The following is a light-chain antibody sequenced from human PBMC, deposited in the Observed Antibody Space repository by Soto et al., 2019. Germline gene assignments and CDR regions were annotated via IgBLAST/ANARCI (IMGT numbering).Light chain of an antibody. J-gene: IGLJ1*01. CDR2: EVS. Sequence: QSALTQPASVSGSPGQSITISCTGTSSDVGSYNYVSWYQQHPGKAPKLMIYEVSNRPSGVSNRFSGSKSGNTASLTISGLQAEDEADYYCSSYTSSSPDVFGTGTKLTVL. V-gene: IGLV2-14*01. CDR3: SSYTSSSPDV. CDR1: SSDVGSYNY.